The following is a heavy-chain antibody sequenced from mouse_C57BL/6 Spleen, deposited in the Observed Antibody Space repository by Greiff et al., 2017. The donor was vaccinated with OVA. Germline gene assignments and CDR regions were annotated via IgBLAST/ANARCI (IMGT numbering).Heavy chain of an antibody. V-gene: IGHV1-72*01. CDR1: GYTFTSYW. CDR3: ARGGLDYYDYDENYFDY. CDR2: IDPNSGGT. D-gene: IGHD2-4*01. J-gene: IGHJ2*01. Sequence: QVQLKQPGAELVKPGASVKLSCKASGYTFTSYWMHWVKQRPGRGLEWIGRIDPNSGGTKYNEKFKSKATLTVDKPSSTAYMQLSSLTSEDSAVYYCARGGLDYYDYDENYFDYWGQGTTLTVSS.